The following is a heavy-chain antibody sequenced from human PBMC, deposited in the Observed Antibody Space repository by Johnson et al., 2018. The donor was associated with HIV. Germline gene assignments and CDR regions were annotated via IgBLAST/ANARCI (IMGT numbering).Heavy chain of an antibody. Sequence: QVQLVESGGGVVQPGRSLILSCAASGFIFSSYGMHWVRQAPGKGLEWVAVIWYDGYNKYYADSVKGRFTISRDNSKSTLSLQMNTLRAEDTAVYYCARVGWPNDDDAFDIWGQGTMVTVSS. V-gene: IGHV3-30*19. CDR3: ARVGWPNDDDAFDI. CDR1: GFIFSSYG. CDR2: IWYDGYNK. D-gene: IGHD1-1*01. J-gene: IGHJ3*02.